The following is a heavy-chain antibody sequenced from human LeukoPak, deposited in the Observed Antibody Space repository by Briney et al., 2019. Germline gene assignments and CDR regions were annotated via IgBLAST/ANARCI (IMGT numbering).Heavy chain of an antibody. CDR2: ISSSGGTI. V-gene: IGHV3-11*01. D-gene: IGHD2-15*01. Sequence: GGSLRLSCAASGFTFSDYYMTWIRQAPGKGLEWVSYISSSGGTIYYADSVKGRFTISRDNAKNSLYLQMNNLRAEGTAVYYCASGGCSGGSCYGNDAFEIWGQGTMVTVSS. J-gene: IGHJ3*02. CDR3: ASGGCSGGSCYGNDAFEI. CDR1: GFTFSDYY.